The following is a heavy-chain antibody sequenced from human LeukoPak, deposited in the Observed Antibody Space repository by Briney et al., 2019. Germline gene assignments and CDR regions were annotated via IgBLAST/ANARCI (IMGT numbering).Heavy chain of an antibody. Sequence: GGSLRLSCAASGFTFSSYAMNWVRQAPGKGLEWVSAISGSGGSTYYADSLKGRFTISRDNAKNSLYLQMNSLRAEDTAVYYCTRARAVASFYGFDPWGQGTLVTVSS. J-gene: IGHJ5*02. D-gene: IGHD6-19*01. CDR2: ISGSGGST. CDR3: TRARAVASFYGFDP. CDR1: GFTFSSYA. V-gene: IGHV3-23*01.